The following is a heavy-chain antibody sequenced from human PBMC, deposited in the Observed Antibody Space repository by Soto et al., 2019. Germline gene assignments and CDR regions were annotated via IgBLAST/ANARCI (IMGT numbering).Heavy chain of an antibody. V-gene: IGHV3-23*01. J-gene: IGHJ4*02. CDR2: IGGSGIST. Sequence: EVQLLESGGGLVQPGGSLRLSCAASGFTFGSSTMSWVRQALGKGLEWVAGIGGSGISTYYADSVKGRFTISRDNSKNTLYVQMHTLRAEDTAIYYCAKGRRTSGWLLGYWGQGTLVTVSS. D-gene: IGHD6-19*01. CDR3: AKGRRTSGWLLGY. CDR1: GFTFGSST.